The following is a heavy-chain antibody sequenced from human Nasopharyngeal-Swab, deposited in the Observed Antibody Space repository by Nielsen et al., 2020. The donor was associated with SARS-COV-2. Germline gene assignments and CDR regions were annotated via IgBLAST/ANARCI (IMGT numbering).Heavy chain of an antibody. J-gene: IGHJ4*02. V-gene: IGHV3-23*01. D-gene: IGHD5-18*01. CDR1: GFTFSSYA. CDR2: ISGSGGST. Sequence: GGSLRLSCAASGFTFSSYAMSWVRQAPGKGLEWVSAISGSGGSTYYADSVKGRFTISRDNSKNTLYLQMNSLRAEDTAVYYCAKSGYSYGYSGMPALDYWGQGTLVTVS. CDR3: AKSGYSYGYSGMPALDY.